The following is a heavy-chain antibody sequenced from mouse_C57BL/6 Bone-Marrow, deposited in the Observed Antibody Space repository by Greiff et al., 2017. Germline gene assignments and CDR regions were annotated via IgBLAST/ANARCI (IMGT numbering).Heavy chain of an antibody. V-gene: IGHV5-16*01. CDR3: ARVYYSCDVTGYYAMDY. Sequence: EVMLVESEGGLVQPGSSMKLSCTASGFTFSDYYMAWVRQVPEKGLEWVANINYDGSSTYYLDSLKSRFIISRDNAKNILYLQMSSLKSEDTATYYCARVYYSCDVTGYYAMDYWGQGTSVTVSS. CDR1: GFTFSDYY. CDR2: INYDGSST. D-gene: IGHD2-12*01. J-gene: IGHJ4*01.